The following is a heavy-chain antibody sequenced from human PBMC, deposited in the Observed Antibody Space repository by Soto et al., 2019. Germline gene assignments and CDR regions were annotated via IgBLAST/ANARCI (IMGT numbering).Heavy chain of an antibody. J-gene: IGHJ6*02. CDR2: INHSGST. D-gene: IGHD1-26*01. CDR1: GGYFIGYY. Sequence: ETQSLTCSVYGGYFIGYYGSWIRKPPGKGLEWIGEINHSGSTNYNPSLKSRVTISVDKSKNQFSLKLSSVTAADTAVYYCASSEVGASPWYYYYGMDVWGQGTTVTV. V-gene: IGHV4-34*01. CDR3: ASSEVGASPWYYYYGMDV.